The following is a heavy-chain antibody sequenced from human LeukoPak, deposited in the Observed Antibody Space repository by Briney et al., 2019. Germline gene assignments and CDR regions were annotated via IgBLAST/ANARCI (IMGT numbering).Heavy chain of an antibody. D-gene: IGHD3-22*01. Sequence: GESLKISCKGSGHSFTSYWIGWVRQMPGKGLEWMGIIYPGDSDTRYSPSFQGQVTTSADKSISTAYLQWSSLKASDTAMYYCARGSRLIYNWFDPWGQGTLVTVSS. CDR2: IYPGDSDT. CDR3: ARGSRLIYNWFDP. V-gene: IGHV5-51*01. J-gene: IGHJ5*02. CDR1: GHSFTSYW.